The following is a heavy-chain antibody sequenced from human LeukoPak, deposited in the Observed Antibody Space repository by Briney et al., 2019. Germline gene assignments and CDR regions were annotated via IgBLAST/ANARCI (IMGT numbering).Heavy chain of an antibody. V-gene: IGHV3-48*02. D-gene: IGHD2-21*02. Sequence: GGSLRLSCAASGFTFSSYSINWVRQAPGKGLEWVSYISGSNNTIYYADSVKGRFTISRDNAKNSLNLQMNSLRDEDTAVYYCARSTYCGGDCYPALGYWGQGTLVTVSS. J-gene: IGHJ4*02. CDR2: ISGSNNTI. CDR3: ARSTYCGGDCYPALGY. CDR1: GFTFSSYS.